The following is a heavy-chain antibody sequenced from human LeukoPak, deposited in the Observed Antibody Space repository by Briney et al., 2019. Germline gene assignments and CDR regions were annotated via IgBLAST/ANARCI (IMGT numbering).Heavy chain of an antibody. D-gene: IGHD4-17*01. CDR2: ISYDGSNK. V-gene: IGHV3-30*18. Sequence: GGSLRLSCAASGFTFSSYGMHWVRQAPGKGLEWAAVISYDGSNKYYADSVKGRFTISRDNSKNTLYLQMNSLRAEDTAVYYCAKDPSYYGDYPGYWGQGTLVTVSS. CDR1: GFTFSSYG. CDR3: AKDPSYYGDYPGY. J-gene: IGHJ4*02.